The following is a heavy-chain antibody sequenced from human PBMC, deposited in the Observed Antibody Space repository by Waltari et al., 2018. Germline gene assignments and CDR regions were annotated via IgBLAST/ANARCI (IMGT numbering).Heavy chain of an antibody. V-gene: IGHV3-21*01. D-gene: IGHD6-19*01. J-gene: IGHJ6*03. Sequence: EVQLVESGGGLVKPGGSLRLSCAASGFTFSSYSMNWVRQAPGKGLAWVSSISSSSSYIYYADSVKGRFTISRDNAKNSLYLQMNSLRAEDTAVYYCAREGHSGWYETYYYYYMDVWGKGTTVTISS. CDR3: AREGHSGWYETYYYYYMDV. CDR2: ISSSSSYI. CDR1: GFTFSSYS.